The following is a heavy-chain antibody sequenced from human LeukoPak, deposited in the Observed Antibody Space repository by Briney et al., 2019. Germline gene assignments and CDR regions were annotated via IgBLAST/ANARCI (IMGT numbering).Heavy chain of an antibody. V-gene: IGHV4-4*07. J-gene: IGHJ3*02. CDR3: ARVGVSSGWYDKDAFDI. Sequence: SETLSLTCTVSGGSISTYYWTWIRQPAGKGLEWLGRIYSSGSTNYNPSLKSRLTMTVDTSKNQFSLKLSSVTAADTAVYYCARVGVSSGWYDKDAFDIWGQGTMVTVSS. D-gene: IGHD6-19*01. CDR2: IYSSGST. CDR1: GGSISTYY.